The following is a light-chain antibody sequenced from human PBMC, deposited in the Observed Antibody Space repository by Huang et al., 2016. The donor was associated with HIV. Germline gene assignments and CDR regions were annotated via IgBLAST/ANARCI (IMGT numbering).Light chain of an antibody. CDR1: QSVRSSS. CDR3: QQYGSSPLT. CDR2: GAS. J-gene: IGKJ4*01. V-gene: IGKV3-20*01. Sequence: EIVLTQSPGTLSLSPGERATLSCRASQSVRSSSLAWSQQKPGQSPRLLIFGASNRATAIPDRFSGSGSATDFTLTISRLEPEDFAVYYCQQYGSSPLTFGRGTKVEIK.